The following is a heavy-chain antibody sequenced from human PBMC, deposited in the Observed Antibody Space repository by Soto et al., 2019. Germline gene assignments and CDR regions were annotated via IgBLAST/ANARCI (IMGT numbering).Heavy chain of an antibody. CDR3: ARVPPLTGADAFDI. Sequence: SETLSLTCAVYGGSFSGYYWSWIRQPPGKGLEWIGEINHSGSTNYNPSLKSRVTISVDTSKNQFSLKLSSVTAADTAVYYCARVPPLTGADAFDIWGQGTMVTV. CDR2: INHSGST. D-gene: IGHD3-9*01. J-gene: IGHJ3*02. CDR1: GGSFSGYY. V-gene: IGHV4-34*01.